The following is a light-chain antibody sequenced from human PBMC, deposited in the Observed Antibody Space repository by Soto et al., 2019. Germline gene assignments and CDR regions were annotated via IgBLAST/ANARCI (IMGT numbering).Light chain of an antibody. Sequence: EIVLTQSPGTLSLSPGERATLSCRASQSVSSSYLAWYQQKPGQAPRLLIYGASSRATGIPDRFSSSGSGTAFTLTVGRLEPEDFAVYYCQQYGSSPGTFGQGTKVEIK. V-gene: IGKV3-20*01. J-gene: IGKJ1*01. CDR2: GAS. CDR3: QQYGSSPGT. CDR1: QSVSSSY.